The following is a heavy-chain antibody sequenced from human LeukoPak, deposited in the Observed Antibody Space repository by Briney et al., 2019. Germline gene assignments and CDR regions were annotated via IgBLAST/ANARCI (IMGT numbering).Heavy chain of an antibody. D-gene: IGHD1-26*01. J-gene: IGHJ4*02. CDR2: INPNSGGT. CDR3: ARGFYSGSYGY. CDR1: GYTFTGYY. Sequence: ASVKVSCKASGYTFTGYYMHWVRQAPGQGLEWMGWINPNSGGTNYAQKFQGRVTMTRDTSASTAYMELSSLRSEDTAVYYCARGFYSGSYGYWGQGTLVTVSS. V-gene: IGHV1-2*02.